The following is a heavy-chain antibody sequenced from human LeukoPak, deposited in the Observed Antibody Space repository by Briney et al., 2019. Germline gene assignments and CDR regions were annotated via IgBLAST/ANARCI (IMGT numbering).Heavy chain of an antibody. CDR2: ISGRSSHV. D-gene: IGHD3-16*01. CDR1: GFNFSDYD. Sequence: GGSLRLSCSASGFNFSDYDMNWFRQAPGKGLEWISSISGRSSHVYYGDSVKGRFSISRDNAMNSVFLQMNSPGVDDTAVYYCGRAFPPLRTASAGDLWGQGTLVTVSS. CDR3: GRAFPPLRTASAGDL. J-gene: IGHJ4*02. V-gene: IGHV3-21*01.